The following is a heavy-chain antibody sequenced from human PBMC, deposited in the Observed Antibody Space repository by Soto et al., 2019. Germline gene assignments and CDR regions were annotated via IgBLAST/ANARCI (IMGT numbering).Heavy chain of an antibody. V-gene: IGHV3-23*01. J-gene: IGHJ5*02. CDR2: ISGSGGST. D-gene: IGHD3-3*01. Sequence: PGGSLRLSCAASGFTFSSYAMSWVRQAPGKGLEWVSAISGSGGSTYYADSVKGRFTISRDNSKNTLYLQMNILRAEDTAVYYCAKASSITIFGVDISWGQGTLVTVSS. CDR1: GFTFSSYA. CDR3: AKASSITIFGVDIS.